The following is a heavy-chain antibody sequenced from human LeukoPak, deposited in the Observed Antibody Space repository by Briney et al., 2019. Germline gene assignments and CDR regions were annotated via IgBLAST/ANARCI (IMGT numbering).Heavy chain of an antibody. Sequence: GGSLRLSCAASGFTFSSYGMHWVRQAPGKGLEWVAFIRYDGSNKYYADSVKGRFTISRDNSKNTLYLQMNSLRAEDTAVYYCAKLPVLLRFGELREDAFDIWGQGTMVTVSS. D-gene: IGHD3-10*01. CDR3: AKLPVLLRFGELREDAFDI. J-gene: IGHJ3*02. CDR2: IRYDGSNK. CDR1: GFTFSSYG. V-gene: IGHV3-30*02.